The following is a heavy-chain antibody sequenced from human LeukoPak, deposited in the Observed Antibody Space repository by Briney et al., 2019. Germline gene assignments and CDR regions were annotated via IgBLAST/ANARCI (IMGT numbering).Heavy chain of an antibody. CDR3: AKDIYAGYSYGSHFDY. CDR2: ISWNSGSI. CDR1: EFTFDDYA. J-gene: IGHJ4*02. Sequence: GGSLRLSCAASEFTFDDYAMHWVRQAPGKGLEWVSGISWNSGSIGYADSVKGRFTISRDNAKNSLYLQMNSLRAEDTALYYCAKDIYAGYSYGSHFDYWGQGTLVTVSS. D-gene: IGHD5-18*01. V-gene: IGHV3-9*01.